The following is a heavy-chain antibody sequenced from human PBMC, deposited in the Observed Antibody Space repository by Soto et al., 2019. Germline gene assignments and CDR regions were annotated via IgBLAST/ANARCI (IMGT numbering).Heavy chain of an antibody. CDR3: VRSLMDV. V-gene: IGHV4-39*01. Sequence: QMQLQESGPGLVKPSETLSLTCTVSGGSIRESGLYWGWIRQSPGKGLEWIGSIFFSGRTHYNPSLKRRFSISIDAAKNQFSLNLISVAAADTGVYYCVRSLMDVWGKGTTVTVSS. J-gene: IGHJ6*03. CDR2: IFFSGRT. CDR1: GGSIRESGLY.